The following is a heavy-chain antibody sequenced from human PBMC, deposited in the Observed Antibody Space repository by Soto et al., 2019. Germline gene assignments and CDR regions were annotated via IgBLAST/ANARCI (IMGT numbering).Heavy chain of an antibody. CDR3: ARGYYDSSGYSRFPFDC. CDR1: GYTFTSYD. CDR2: IIPILGIA. V-gene: IGHV1-69*04. D-gene: IGHD3-22*01. Sequence: GASVKVSCKASGYTFTSYDISWVRQAPGQGLEWMGRIIPILGIANYAQKFQGRVTITADKSTSTAYMELSSLRSEDTAVYYCARGYYDSSGYSRFPFDCWGQGTLVTVSS. J-gene: IGHJ4*02.